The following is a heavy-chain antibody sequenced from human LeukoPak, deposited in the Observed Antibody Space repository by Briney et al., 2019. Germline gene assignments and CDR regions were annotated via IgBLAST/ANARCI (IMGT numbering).Heavy chain of an antibody. D-gene: IGHD6-19*01. CDR3: AKSMTLQWRGFFDL. V-gene: IGHV3-23*01. CDR1: GFTFSSSA. Sequence: PGGSLRLSCAASGFTFSSSAMSWVRQVPGKGLEWVSGISASGGSTSYADSVRGRFTISRDNSKNTLYVQMNSLRDEDTAVYYCAKSMTLQWRGFFDLWGRGTRVTVSS. J-gene: IGHJ2*01. CDR2: ISASGGST.